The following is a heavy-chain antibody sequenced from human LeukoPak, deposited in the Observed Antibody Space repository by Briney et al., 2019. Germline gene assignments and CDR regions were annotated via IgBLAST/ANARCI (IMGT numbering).Heavy chain of an antibody. CDR1: GFTFNSYG. CDR2: ISYDGNNK. Sequence: LPWGSLRLSCAASGFTFNSYGIDWVRQAPGKGLEWVAVISYDGNNKYYGDSVKGRFTISRDNSKNTLYLQMENLIAGDTAAYYCAGGDDFWSGYYGGAVWVQGTLDTVSS. D-gene: IGHD3-3*01. V-gene: IGHV3-30*03. J-gene: IGHJ4*02. CDR3: AGGDDFWSGYYGGAV.